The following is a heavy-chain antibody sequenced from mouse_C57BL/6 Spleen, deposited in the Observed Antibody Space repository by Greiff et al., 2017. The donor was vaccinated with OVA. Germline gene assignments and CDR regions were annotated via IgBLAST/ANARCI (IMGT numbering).Heavy chain of an antibody. CDR2: IWTGGST. Sequence: VHLVESGPGLVAPSQSLSITCTVSGFSFTSYAISWVRQPPGKGLEWLGVIWTGGSTNYNSALKSRLSISKDNSKSQVFLKMNSLQTDDTARYYCAGGYDEGYYYAMDYWGQGTSVTVSS. D-gene: IGHD2-2*01. V-gene: IGHV2-9-1*01. J-gene: IGHJ4*01. CDR3: AGGYDEGYYYAMDY. CDR1: GFSFTSYA.